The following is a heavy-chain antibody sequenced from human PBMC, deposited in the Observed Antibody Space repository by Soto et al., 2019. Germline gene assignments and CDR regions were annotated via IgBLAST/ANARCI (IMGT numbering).Heavy chain of an antibody. D-gene: IGHD2-15*01. V-gene: IGHV4-31*03. CDR2: IYYSGST. CDR3: ARGGIAGHWFDP. Sequence: SETLSLTCTVSGGSISSGGYYWSWIRQHPGKGLEWIGYIYYSGSTYYNPSLKSRVTLSADTSKNQLSLNLSSMTAADTAVYYCARGGIAGHWFDPWGRGTLVTVSS. CDR1: GGSISSGGYY. J-gene: IGHJ5*02.